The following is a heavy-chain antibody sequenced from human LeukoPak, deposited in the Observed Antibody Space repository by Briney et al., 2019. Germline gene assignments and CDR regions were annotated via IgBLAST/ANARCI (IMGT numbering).Heavy chain of an antibody. V-gene: IGHV1-46*03. CDR1: GYTFTNYY. CDR3: TRVQRPFDP. J-gene: IGHJ5*02. Sequence: GASVKVSCKASGYTFTNYYIHWVRQAPGQGLEWMGLINPSGGSTTYAQKFQGRVTMTRDTSTTTVYMELSSLTSEDAAVYYCTRVQRPFDPWGQGTLVTVSS. CDR2: INPSGGST.